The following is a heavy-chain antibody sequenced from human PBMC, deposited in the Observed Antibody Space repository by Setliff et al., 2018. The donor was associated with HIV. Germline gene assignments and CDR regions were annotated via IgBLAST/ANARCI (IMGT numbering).Heavy chain of an antibody. CDR3: VKDPYGGKGYFQY. CDR2: IWYDGSNK. Sequence: HPGGSLRLSCAASGFTFSSYGMHWVRQAPGKGLQWVAVIWYDGSNKNYADSVKGRVTISRDNSKKTLYLQMNSLRAEDTAVYYCVKDPYGGKGYFQYWGQGTVVTVSS. D-gene: IGHD4-17*01. V-gene: IGHV3-33*03. J-gene: IGHJ1*01. CDR1: GFTFSSYG.